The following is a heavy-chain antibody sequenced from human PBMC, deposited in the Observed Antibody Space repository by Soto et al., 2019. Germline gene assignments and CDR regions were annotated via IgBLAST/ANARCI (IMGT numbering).Heavy chain of an antibody. CDR2: IVVGSGNT. CDR3: AAAPYYYDSSGYYPRAFDI. J-gene: IGHJ3*02. V-gene: IGHV1-58*01. Sequence: QMQLVQSGPEVKKPGTSVKVSCKASGFTFTSSAVQWVRQARGQRLEWIGWIVVGSGNTNYAQKFQERVTITRDMSSSTAYMELSSLRSEDTAVYYCAAAPYYYDSSGYYPRAFDIWGQGTMVTVSS. D-gene: IGHD3-22*01. CDR1: GFTFTSSA.